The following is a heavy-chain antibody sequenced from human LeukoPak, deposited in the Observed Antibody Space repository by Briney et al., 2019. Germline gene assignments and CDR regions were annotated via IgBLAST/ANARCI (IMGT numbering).Heavy chain of an antibody. J-gene: IGHJ5*02. Sequence: GASVKVSCKASGGIFSSYAISWVRQAPGQGLEWMGGIIPIFGTVNYAQKSQGRVTITADESTSTAYMELSSLRSEDTAVYYCAGRRRIRYCSSNSCYAKWFDPWGQGTLVTVSS. CDR2: IIPIFGTV. V-gene: IGHV1-69*13. CDR3: AGRRRIRYCSSNSCYAKWFDP. D-gene: IGHD2-2*01. CDR1: GGIFSSYA.